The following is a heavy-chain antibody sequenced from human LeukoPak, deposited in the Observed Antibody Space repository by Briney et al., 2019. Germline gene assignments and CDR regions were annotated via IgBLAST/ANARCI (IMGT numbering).Heavy chain of an antibody. Sequence: RASVKVSCKASGYTFTSYYMHWVRQAPGQGLEWMGIINPSGGSTSYAQTFQGRVIMTRDTSTSTVYMELSSLRSEDAAVYYCARATYYYDSSGYSPLNDAFDIWGQGTMVTVSS. D-gene: IGHD3-22*01. V-gene: IGHV1-46*01. CDR3: ARATYYYDSSGYSPLNDAFDI. CDR2: INPSGGST. J-gene: IGHJ3*02. CDR1: GYTFTSYY.